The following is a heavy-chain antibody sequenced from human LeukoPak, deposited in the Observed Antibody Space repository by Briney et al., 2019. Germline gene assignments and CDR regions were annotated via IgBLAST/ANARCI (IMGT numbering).Heavy chain of an antibody. CDR2: FGGNSGSI. CDR1: GLPFVDYA. V-gene: IGHV3-9*01. J-gene: IGHJ4*02. Sequence: PGGSLRLSWEALGLPFVDYAMHWFGQAPGKGLEGSSGFGGNSGSIGYADSVKGRFTISRDNAKNSLYLQMNSLRAEDTALYYCAKVVGSTPGYSSGHFDYWGQGTLVTVSS. D-gene: IGHD6-19*01. CDR3: AKVVGSTPGYSSGHFDY.